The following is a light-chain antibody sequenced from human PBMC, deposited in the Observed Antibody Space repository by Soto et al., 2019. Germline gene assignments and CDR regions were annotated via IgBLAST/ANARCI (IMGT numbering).Light chain of an antibody. CDR3: CSFTSSKTWV. CDR2: EVI. V-gene: IGLV2-14*01. J-gene: IGLJ3*02. Sequence: QSALTQPASVTGSPGQSITISCTGTSSDIGRYDYVSWFQQHPGRAPRLLIHEVINRPSGVSTRFSGSKSGNTASLTISGLQAEDEADFYCCSFTSSKTWVFGGGTKLTVL. CDR1: SSDIGRYDY.